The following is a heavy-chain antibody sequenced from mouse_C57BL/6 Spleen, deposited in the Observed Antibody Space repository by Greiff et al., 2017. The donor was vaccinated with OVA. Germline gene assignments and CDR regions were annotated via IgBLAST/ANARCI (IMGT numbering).Heavy chain of an antibody. J-gene: IGHJ2*01. CDR1: GFTFSDYY. D-gene: IGHD3-2*02. CDR2: INYDGSST. CDR3: ARGHSSGYFDY. V-gene: IGHV5-16*01. Sequence: EVQLVESEGGLVQPGSSMKLSCTASGFTFSDYYMAWVRQVPEKGLEWVANINYDGSSTYYLDSLKSRFIISRDNAKNILYLQMSSLKSEDTATYYCARGHSSGYFDYWGQGTTLTVSS.